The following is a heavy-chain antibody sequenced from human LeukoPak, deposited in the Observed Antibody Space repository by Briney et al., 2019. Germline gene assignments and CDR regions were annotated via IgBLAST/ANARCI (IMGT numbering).Heavy chain of an antibody. J-gene: IGHJ4*02. D-gene: IGHD3-16*02. CDR2: IIPIFGTA. CDR3: ARGARGPGGHYYDYVWGSYRYHYFDY. V-gene: IGHV1-69*05. CDR1: GGTFSSYA. Sequence: ASAKVSCKASGGTFSSYAISWVRQAPGQGLEWMGGIIPIFGTANYAQKFQGRVTITTDESTSTAYMELSSLRSEDTAVYYCARGARGPGGHYYDYVWGSYRYHYFDYWGQGTLVTVSS.